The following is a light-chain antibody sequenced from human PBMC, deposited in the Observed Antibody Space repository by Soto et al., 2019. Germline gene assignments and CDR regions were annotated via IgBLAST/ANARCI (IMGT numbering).Light chain of an antibody. CDR3: QQYGSSPWT. Sequence: EIVLTQSPATLSLSPGDRATLSCGASQSVSSSYLAWFQQKPGLAPRLLIYGALIRATGIPDRFSGSGSGTDFTLTISRLEPEDFAMYYCQQYGSSPWTFGQGTKVEIK. V-gene: IGKV3D-20*01. CDR2: GAL. CDR1: QSVSSSY. J-gene: IGKJ1*01.